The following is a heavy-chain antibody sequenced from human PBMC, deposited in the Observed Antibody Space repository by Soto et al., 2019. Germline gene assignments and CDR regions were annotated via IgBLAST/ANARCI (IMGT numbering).Heavy chain of an antibody. V-gene: IGHV3-30*18. CDR1: GFTFSSYG. J-gene: IGHJ6*02. CDR2: ISYDGSNK. CDR3: AKESQRLGELSQNYYYGMDV. Sequence: GGSLRLSCAASGFTFSSYGMHWVRQAPGKGLEWVAVISYDGSNKYYADSVKGRFTISRDNSKNTLYLQMNSLRAEDTAVYYCAKESQRLGELSQNYYYGMDVWGQGTTVTVSS. D-gene: IGHD3-16*02.